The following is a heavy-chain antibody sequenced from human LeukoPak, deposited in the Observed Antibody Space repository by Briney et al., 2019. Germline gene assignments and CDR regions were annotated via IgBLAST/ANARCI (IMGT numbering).Heavy chain of an antibody. CDR2: IKEDGTKK. D-gene: IGHD6-13*01. CDR1: GFTFNTFW. Sequence: GGSLRLSWAASGFTFNTFWMSWVRQTPGKGLEWVANIKEDGTKKYYVDSVKGRFTISRDNAENSPYLQMNSLRAEDTAVYYCARDAAGYDPWGQGTLVTVSS. J-gene: IGHJ5*02. CDR3: ARDAAGYDP. V-gene: IGHV3-7*01.